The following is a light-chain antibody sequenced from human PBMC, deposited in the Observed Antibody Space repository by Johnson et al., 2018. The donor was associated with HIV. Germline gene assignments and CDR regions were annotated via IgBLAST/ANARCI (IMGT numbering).Light chain of an antibody. J-gene: IGLJ1*01. V-gene: IGLV1-51*01. CDR1: SSNIGNNY. CDR2: DNN. Sequence: QSVLTQPHSVSAAPGQKVTISCSGSSSNIGNNYVSWYQQLPGTAPKLLIYDNNKRPSGIPDRFSGSKSGTSATLGITGLQTGDEADYYCGTWDSSLSAVVFGTGTKVTVL. CDR3: GTWDSSLSAVV.